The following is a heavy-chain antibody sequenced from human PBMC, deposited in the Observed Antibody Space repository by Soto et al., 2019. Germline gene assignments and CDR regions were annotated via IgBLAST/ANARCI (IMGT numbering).Heavy chain of an antibody. CDR1: GGSFSGYY. CDR2: INHSGST. D-gene: IGHD4-17*01. CDR3: ARRGDLFYWYFDL. Sequence: QVQLQQWGAGLLKPSETLSLTCAVYGGSFSGYYWSWIRHPPGKGLEWIGEINHSGSTNYNPSLKSRVTISVDTSKNQFSLKLSSVTAADTAVYYCARRGDLFYWYFDLWGRGTLVTVSS. V-gene: IGHV4-34*01. J-gene: IGHJ2*01.